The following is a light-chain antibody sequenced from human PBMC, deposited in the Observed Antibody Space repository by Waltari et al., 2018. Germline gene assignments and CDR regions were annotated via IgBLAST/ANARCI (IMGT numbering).Light chain of an antibody. CDR2: AAS. CDR1: QSIASN. J-gene: IGKJ1*01. Sequence: DIQMTQSPSSLSASVGDSVPITCRASQSIASNLSWYQQKPGKAPKLLIYAASSLQSGVPSRFSARGSGTDFTLTISSLQREDFATYYCQQSYSSPRTFGQGTKVEVK. CDR3: QQSYSSPRT. V-gene: IGKV1-39*01.